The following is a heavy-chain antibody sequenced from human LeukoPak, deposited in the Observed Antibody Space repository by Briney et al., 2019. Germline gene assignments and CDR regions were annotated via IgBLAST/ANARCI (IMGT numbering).Heavy chain of an antibody. CDR1: GFTCSSYE. D-gene: IGHD2-15*01. CDR3: ARDCGGGSCYGPYDAFDI. Sequence: PGGSLRLSCAASGFTCSSYEMNWVRQAPGKGLEWVSYISSSGSTIYYADSVKGRFTISRDNAKNSLYLQMNSLRAEDTAVYYCARDCGGGSCYGPYDAFDIWGQGTMVTVSS. J-gene: IGHJ3*02. V-gene: IGHV3-48*03. CDR2: ISSSGSTI.